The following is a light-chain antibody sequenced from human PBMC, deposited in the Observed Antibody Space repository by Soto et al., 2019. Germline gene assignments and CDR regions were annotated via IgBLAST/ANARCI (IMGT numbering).Light chain of an antibody. CDR1: RSVDTD. V-gene: IGKV3-15*01. CDR3: HQYYNRPPWT. J-gene: IGKJ1*01. CDR2: ATS. Sequence: EILMTQSPATLSVSPGDSATLSCRASRSVDTDLAWYQQTPGQAPRLLVFATSARATGVPDRFRGSRSGTDFTLTISSLQPEDSATYYCHQYYNRPPWTFGQGTKVDIK.